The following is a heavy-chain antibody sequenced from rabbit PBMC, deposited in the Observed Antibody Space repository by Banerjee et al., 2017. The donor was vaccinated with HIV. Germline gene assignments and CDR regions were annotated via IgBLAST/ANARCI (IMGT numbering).Heavy chain of an antibody. J-gene: IGHJ3*01. D-gene: IGHD8-1*01. CDR2: IYAGKGST. CDR3: TRRNSDGSTYGSLHL. Sequence: QLKETGGGLVQPGGSLTLSCTASGFDFSTYYMSWVRQAPGKGLEWIGIIYAGKGSTDYASWVNGRFTISSDNAQNTVFLQMTSLTAADTATYFCTRRNSDGSTYGSLHLWGQGTLVTVS. CDR1: GFDFSTYY. V-gene: IGHV1S7*01.